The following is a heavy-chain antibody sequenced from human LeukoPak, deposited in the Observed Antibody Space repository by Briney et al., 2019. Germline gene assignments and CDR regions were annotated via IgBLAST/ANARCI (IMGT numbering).Heavy chain of an antibody. J-gene: IGHJ4*02. V-gene: IGHV3-66*02. Sequence: GGSLRLSCAASGFTVSSNYMSWVRQAPGKGLEWVSVIYSGGSTYYADSVKGRFTISRDNSKNTLYLQMNSLRAEGTAVYYCARFSGGYCSSTSCYRSLDFDYWGQGTLVTVSS. D-gene: IGHD2-2*02. CDR2: IYSGGST. CDR3: ARFSGGYCSSTSCYRSLDFDY. CDR1: GFTVSSNY.